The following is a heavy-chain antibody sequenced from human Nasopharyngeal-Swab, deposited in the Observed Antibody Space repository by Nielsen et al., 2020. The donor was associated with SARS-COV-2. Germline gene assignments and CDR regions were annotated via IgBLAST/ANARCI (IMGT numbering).Heavy chain of an antibody. D-gene: IGHD3-16*01. CDR1: GYTFSSYG. J-gene: IGHJ4*02. V-gene: IGHV1-18*01. CDR2: ITPYNDYT. CDR3: ARELGVGLFDY. Sequence: ASVKVSCKTSGYTFSSYGIAWVRQAPAQGLEWLGWITPYNDYTHYAQKFQGSVTMTSDTSTSTAYLELRSLTSDDTAVYYCARELGVGLFDYWGQGTLVTVSS.